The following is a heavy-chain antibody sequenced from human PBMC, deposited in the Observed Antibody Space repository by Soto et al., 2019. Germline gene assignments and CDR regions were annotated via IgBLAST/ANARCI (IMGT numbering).Heavy chain of an antibody. J-gene: IGHJ4*02. CDR2: ISSSSSYT. Sequence: PGGSLRLSCAASGFTFSDYYMSWIRQAPGKGLEWVSYISSSSSYTNYADSVKGRFTISRDNAKNSLYLQMNSLRAEDTAVYYCVTGQYYYDSSAYYYSWGQGTLVTVSS. V-gene: IGHV3-11*03. CDR1: GFTFSDYY. CDR3: VTGQYYYDSSAYYYS. D-gene: IGHD3-22*01.